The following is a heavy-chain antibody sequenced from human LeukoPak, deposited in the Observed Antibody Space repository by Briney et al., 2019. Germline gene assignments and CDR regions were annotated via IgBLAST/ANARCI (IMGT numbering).Heavy chain of an antibody. D-gene: IGHD3-22*01. CDR1: GYSFTSYW. J-gene: IGHJ5*02. V-gene: IGHV5-51*01. CDR3: AGHYYDLSGGFDP. Sequence: GESLKISCKGSGYSFTSYWIGWVRQMPGKGLEWMGIIYPGDSDTRYSPSFQGKVTISADKSISTAYLQWSSLKASDTAMYYCAGHYYDLSGGFDPWGQGTLVTVSS. CDR2: IYPGDSDT.